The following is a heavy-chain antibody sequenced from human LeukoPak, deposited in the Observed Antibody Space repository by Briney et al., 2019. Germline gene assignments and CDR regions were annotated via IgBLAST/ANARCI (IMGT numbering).Heavy chain of an antibody. CDR1: GFTFINAW. V-gene: IGHV3-15*01. CDR3: ATIKEANDAFDI. J-gene: IGHJ3*02. CDR2: IRSKRDGGTA. Sequence: GGSLRLSCSASGFTFINAWMTWARQAPGKGLESVGRIRSKRDGGTADYAAPVTGRFTISRDDSRNALILQMNGLKTEDTAVYYCATIKEANDAFDIWGQGTVVTVSS.